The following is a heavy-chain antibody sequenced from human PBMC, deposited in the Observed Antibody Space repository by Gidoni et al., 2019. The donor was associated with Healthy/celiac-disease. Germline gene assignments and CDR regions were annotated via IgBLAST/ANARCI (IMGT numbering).Heavy chain of an antibody. V-gene: IGHV3-23*04. CDR1: GFPFSRYA. Sequence: EVQLVESGGGLVQPGGSLRLSCAASGFPFSRYAMSWVRQAPGKGLEWVSAISGSGGSTYYADSVKGRFTISRDNSKNTLYLQMNSLRAEDTAVYYCAKDPRFLGGVTGIPYYFDYWGQGTLVTVSS. J-gene: IGHJ4*02. CDR2: ISGSGGST. D-gene: IGHD1-20*01. CDR3: AKDPRFLGGVTGIPYYFDY.